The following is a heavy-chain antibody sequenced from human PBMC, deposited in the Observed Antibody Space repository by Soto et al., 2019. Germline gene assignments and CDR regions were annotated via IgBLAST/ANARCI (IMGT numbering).Heavy chain of an antibody. CDR1: GDSVSSNSAA. Sequence: SQTLSLTCAISGDSVSSNSAAWNWIRQFPSRGLEWLGRTYYRSKWYNDYAVSVKSRITINPDTSKNQFSLQLNSVTPEDTAVYYCARGRRSGYYYDSSGYLYYYYGMDVWGQGTTVTVSS. CDR2: TYYRSKWYN. J-gene: IGHJ6*02. D-gene: IGHD3-22*01. CDR3: ARGRRSGYYYDSSGYLYYYYGMDV. V-gene: IGHV6-1*01.